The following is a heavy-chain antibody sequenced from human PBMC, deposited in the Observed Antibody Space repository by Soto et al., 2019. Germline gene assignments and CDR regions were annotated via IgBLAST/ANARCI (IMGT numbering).Heavy chain of an antibody. D-gene: IGHD2-15*01. CDR3: AREDLLLGWWRAAFDI. CDR1: GFTFSSYG. CDR2: IWYDGSNK. V-gene: IGHV3-33*01. J-gene: IGHJ3*02. Sequence: GGSLRLSCAASGFTFSSYGMHWVRQAPGKGLEWVAVIWYDGSNKYYADSVKGRFTISRDNSKNTLYLQMNSLRAEDTAVYYCAREDLLLGWWRAAFDIWGQGTMVTVSS.